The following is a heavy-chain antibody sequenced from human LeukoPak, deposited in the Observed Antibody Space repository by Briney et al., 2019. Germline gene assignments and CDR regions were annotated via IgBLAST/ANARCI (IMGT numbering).Heavy chain of an antibody. D-gene: IGHD6-19*01. J-gene: IGHJ4*02. CDR1: GFTFDDYG. CDR2: INWNGGIT. CDR3: ARDSSGWSGAVDY. V-gene: IGHV3-20*01. Sequence: GGSLRLSCAASGFTFDDYGMSWVRQAPGKGLEWVSGINWNGGITGYADSVKGRFTISRDNAKNSLYLLMNSLRAEDTALYHCARDSSGWSGAVDYWGQGTLVTVSS.